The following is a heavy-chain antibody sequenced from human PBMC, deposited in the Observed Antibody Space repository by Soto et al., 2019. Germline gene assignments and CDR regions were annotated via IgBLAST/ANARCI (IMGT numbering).Heavy chain of an antibody. D-gene: IGHD6-19*01. V-gene: IGHV2-5*02. CDR3: AHLGIAVAGTYYYYGMDV. Sequence: SGPTLVNPTQTLTLTCTFSGFSLSTSGVGVGWIRQPPGKALEWLALIYWDDDKRYSPSLKSRLTITKDTSKNQVVLTIKKKDPVDTATYYCAHLGIAVAGTYYYYGMDVWGQGTTVTVSS. J-gene: IGHJ6*02. CDR1: GFSLSTSGVG. CDR2: IYWDDDK.